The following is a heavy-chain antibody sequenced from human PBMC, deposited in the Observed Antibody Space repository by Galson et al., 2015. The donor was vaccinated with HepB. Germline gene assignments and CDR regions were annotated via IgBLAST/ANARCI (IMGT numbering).Heavy chain of an antibody. CDR2: IGVNPGNT. D-gene: IGHD1-1*01. Sequence: SLRLSCAASGFTFSSLGMTWVRQAPGKGLECVSAIGVNPGNTDYADSVRGRFTISRDNSKNMLYLQMNNLRAEDTAVYYCAKGTTNIDSWGQGIQVTVSS. V-gene: IGHV3-23*01. CDR3: AKGTTNIDS. J-gene: IGHJ4*02. CDR1: GFTFSSLG.